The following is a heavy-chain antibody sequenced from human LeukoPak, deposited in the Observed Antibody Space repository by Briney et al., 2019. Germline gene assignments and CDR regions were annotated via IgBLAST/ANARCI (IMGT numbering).Heavy chain of an antibody. V-gene: IGHV4-39*07. CDR3: ARRVIVGATPTTPNAFDI. D-gene: IGHD1-26*01. CDR2: IYYSGST. Sequence: TSETLSLTCTVSGGSISSSSYYWGWIRQPPGKGLEWIGSIYYSGSTYYNPSLKSRVTISVDTSKNQFSLKLSSVTAADTAVYYCARRVIVGATPTTPNAFDIWGQGTMVTVSS. CDR1: GGSISSSSYY. J-gene: IGHJ3*02.